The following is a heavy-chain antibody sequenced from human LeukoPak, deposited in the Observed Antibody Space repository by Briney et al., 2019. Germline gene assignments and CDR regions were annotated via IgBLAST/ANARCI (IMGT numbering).Heavy chain of an antibody. Sequence: KALGTPSPTRTVSGGSPSSFSWGWIPAPPREGHGGIWRIYTSGSTNYNPSLKSRVTMSVDTSKNQFSLKLSSVTAADTAVYYCARSILTDYYGSGSLDYWGQGTLVTVSS. V-gene: IGHV4-4*07. J-gene: IGHJ4*02. CDR3: ARSILTDYYGSGSLDY. CDR1: GGSPSSFS. CDR2: IYTSGST. D-gene: IGHD3-10*01.